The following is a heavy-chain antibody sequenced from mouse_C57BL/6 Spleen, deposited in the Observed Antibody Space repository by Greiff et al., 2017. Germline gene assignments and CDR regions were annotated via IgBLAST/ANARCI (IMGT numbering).Heavy chain of an antibody. Sequence: EVQLQQSGPELVKPGASVKISCKASGYTFTDYYMNWVKQSHGKSLEWIGDINPKNGGTSYNQKFKGKATLTVDKSSSTAYMELRSLTSEDSAVYCCARYGTAQAYYAMDYWGQGTSVTVSS. J-gene: IGHJ4*01. CDR2: INPKNGGT. CDR3: ARYGTAQAYYAMDY. V-gene: IGHV1-26*01. D-gene: IGHD3-2*02. CDR1: GYTFTDYY.